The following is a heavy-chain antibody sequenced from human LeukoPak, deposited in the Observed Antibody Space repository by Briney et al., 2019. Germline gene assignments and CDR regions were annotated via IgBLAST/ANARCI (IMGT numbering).Heavy chain of an antibody. D-gene: IGHD3-16*01. J-gene: IGHJ6*03. CDR3: AKGGGGRLIYYYYMDV. CDR2: IKPDGSEN. V-gene: IGHV3-7*03. CDR1: GFTFSSDW. Sequence: GGSLRLSCAASGFTFSSDWMSWVRQAPGKRLEWVANIKPDGSENYYLDSVKGRFTTSRDNAKNSLYLQMNSLRAEDMALYYCAKGGGGRLIYYYYMDVWGKGTTVTVSS.